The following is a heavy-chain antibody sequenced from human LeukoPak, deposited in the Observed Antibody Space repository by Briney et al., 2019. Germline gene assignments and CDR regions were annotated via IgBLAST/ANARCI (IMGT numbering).Heavy chain of an antibody. J-gene: IGHJ3*02. CDR2: MYNSGST. V-gene: IGHV4-31*03. CDR3: ARAYSSRAFDI. D-gene: IGHD6-19*01. Sequence: SETLSLTCSVSGGSISSAGYYWSWIRQHPGKGLEWIGYMYNSGSTYYNPSLKSRVSISGDTSKKQFSLRLRYVTAADTAVYFCARAYSSRAFDIWGQGTMVTVSS. CDR1: GGSISSAGYY.